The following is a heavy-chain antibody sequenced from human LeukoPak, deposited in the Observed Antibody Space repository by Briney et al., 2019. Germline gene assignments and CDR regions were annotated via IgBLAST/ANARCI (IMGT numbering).Heavy chain of an antibody. CDR2: ITPIFGTA. J-gene: IGHJ5*02. V-gene: IGHV1-69*13. D-gene: IGHD3-10*01. CDR1: GGTFSSYA. CDR3: ARGVTMVRGVTSTGNWFDP. Sequence: SVKVSCKASGGTFSSYAISWVRQAPGQGLEWMGGITPIFGTANYAQKFQGRVTITADESTSTAYMELSSLRSEDTAVYYCARGVTMVRGVTSTGNWFDPWGQGTLVTVSS.